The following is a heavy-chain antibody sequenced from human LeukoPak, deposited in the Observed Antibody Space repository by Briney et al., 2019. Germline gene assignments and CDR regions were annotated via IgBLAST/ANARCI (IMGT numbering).Heavy chain of an antibody. Sequence: GGSLRLSCAASGFTFSGYGMHWVRQAPGKGLEWVAVISYDGSNKYYADSVKGRFTISRDNSKNTLYLQMNSLRAEDTAVYYCAKDQGYGDPSYYYYGMDVWGQGTTVTVSS. V-gene: IGHV3-30*18. J-gene: IGHJ6*02. CDR3: AKDQGYGDPSYYYYGMDV. CDR2: ISYDGSNK. CDR1: GFTFSGYG. D-gene: IGHD4-17*01.